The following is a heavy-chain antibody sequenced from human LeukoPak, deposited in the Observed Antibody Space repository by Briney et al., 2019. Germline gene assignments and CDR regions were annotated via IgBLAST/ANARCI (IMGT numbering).Heavy chain of an antibody. V-gene: IGHV3-20*01. CDR1: GFTFDDYG. Sequence: GGSLRLSCAASGFTFDDYGMSWVRQAPGKGLEWVSGINWNGGSTGYADSVKGRFTISRDNAKNSLYLQMNSLRAEDTALYHCARDRSGFSGSGVYHYFDYWGQGTLVTVSS. J-gene: IGHJ4*02. CDR2: INWNGGST. D-gene: IGHD3-10*01. CDR3: ARDRSGFSGSGVYHYFDY.